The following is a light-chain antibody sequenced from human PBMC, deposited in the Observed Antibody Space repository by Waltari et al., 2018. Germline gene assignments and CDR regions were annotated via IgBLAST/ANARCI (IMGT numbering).Light chain of an antibody. CDR1: SSDVGTYNL. CDR3: SSYAGSSNWV. Sequence: QSALTQPASVSGSPGQSITISCAGTSSDVGTYNLVSWYQHHPGKAPKLIIYEVIKRPSGVSNRFSGSKSGNTASLTISGLQAEDEADYYCSSYAGSSNWVFGGGTKVTVL. V-gene: IGLV2-23*02. J-gene: IGLJ3*02. CDR2: EVI.